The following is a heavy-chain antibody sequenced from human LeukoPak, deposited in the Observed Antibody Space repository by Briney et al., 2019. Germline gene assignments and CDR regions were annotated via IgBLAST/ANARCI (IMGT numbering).Heavy chain of an antibody. D-gene: IGHD3-22*01. Sequence: GGSLRLSCAASGFTVSSNYMSWVHQAPGKGLEWVSVIYSGGSTYYADSVKGRFTISRDNSKNTLYLQMNSLRAEDTAVYYCARDSYYYDTSDYYNAFDIWGQGTMVTVSS. J-gene: IGHJ3*02. CDR3: ARDSYYYDTSDYYNAFDI. CDR2: IYSGGST. V-gene: IGHV3-53*01. CDR1: GFTVSSNY.